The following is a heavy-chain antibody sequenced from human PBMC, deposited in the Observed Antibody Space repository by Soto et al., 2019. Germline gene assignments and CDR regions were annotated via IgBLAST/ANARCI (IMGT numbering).Heavy chain of an antibody. CDR2: ISSNGGST. V-gene: IGHV3-64*01. CDR3: ARSGRIAARPYYYYYMDV. Sequence: GSLRLSCAASGFTFSSYAMHWVRQAPGKGLEYVSAISSNGGSTYYANSVKGRFTISRDNSKNTLYLQMGSLRAEDMAVYYCARSGRIAARPYYYYYMDVWGKGTTVTVSS. J-gene: IGHJ6*03. D-gene: IGHD6-6*01. CDR1: GFTFSSYA.